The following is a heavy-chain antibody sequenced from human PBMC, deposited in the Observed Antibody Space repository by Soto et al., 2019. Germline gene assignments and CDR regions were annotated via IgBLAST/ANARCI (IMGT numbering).Heavy chain of an antibody. D-gene: IGHD3-9*01. V-gene: IGHV3-33*01. Sequence: QVQLVESGGGVVQPGRSLRLSCAASGFTFSSYGMHWVRQAPGKGLEWVAVIWYDGSNKYYADSVKGRFTISRDNSKNTLYLQMNSLRAEDTAVYYCARGGGYDILTGYYYYSGMDVWGQGTTVTVSS. CDR1: GFTFSSYG. CDR3: ARGGGYDILTGYYYYSGMDV. CDR2: IWYDGSNK. J-gene: IGHJ6*02.